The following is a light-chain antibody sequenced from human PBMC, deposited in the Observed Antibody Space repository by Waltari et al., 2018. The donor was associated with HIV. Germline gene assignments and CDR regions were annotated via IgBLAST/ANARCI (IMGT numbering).Light chain of an antibody. J-gene: IGLJ3*02. CDR3: AAWDDTLSGWV. V-gene: IGLV1-47*01. CDR2: RDN. Sequence: QSVLTQPPSASGTPGQRVTISCSGSSAKIRNTVYWYQQLPGAAPKVVIYRDNQRPSGVPDRFSGSRSGTSASLDVSGLRSEDEATYFCAAWDDTLSGWVFGGGTKLTVL. CDR1: SAKIRNT.